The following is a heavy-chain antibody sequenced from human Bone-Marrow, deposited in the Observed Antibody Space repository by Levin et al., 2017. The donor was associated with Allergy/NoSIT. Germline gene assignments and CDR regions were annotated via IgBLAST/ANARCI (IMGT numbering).Heavy chain of an antibody. Sequence: PGGSLRLSCTVSGDSISSYYWTWIRQPPGKGLEWIGNIYYSGSTNYNPSLKSRVTISIDTSKNQFSLKLSSVTAADTAVYYCARLNYYDSSGYSLEYDFWGQGTLVTVSS. V-gene: IGHV4-59*08. J-gene: IGHJ4*02. CDR3: ARLNYYDSSGYSLEYDF. CDR1: GDSISSYY. CDR2: IYYSGST. D-gene: IGHD3-22*01.